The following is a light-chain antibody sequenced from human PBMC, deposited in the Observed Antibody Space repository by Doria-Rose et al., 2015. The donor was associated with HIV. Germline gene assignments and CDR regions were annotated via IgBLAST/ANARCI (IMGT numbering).Light chain of an antibody. CDR2: RAS. V-gene: IGKV3-15*01. J-gene: IGKJ2*01. CDR1: QGIGSD. CDR3: RQYSQWPPYT. Sequence: TQSPATLSVSPGERATLSCRASQGIGSDLAWYQQKPGHAPRLLIYRASIRATGIPPRLTGGGSGTEFTLTISSLQSEDFAVYFCRQYSQWPPYTFGQGTKLEVK.